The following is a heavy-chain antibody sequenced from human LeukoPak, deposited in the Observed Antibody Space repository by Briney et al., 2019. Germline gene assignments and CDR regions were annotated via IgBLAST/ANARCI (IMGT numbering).Heavy chain of an antibody. CDR1: GFTFSSYG. V-gene: IGHV3-30*02. D-gene: IGHD6-19*01. Sequence: GGSLRLSCAASGFTFSSYGMHWVRQAPGKGLEWVAVIWYDGSNKYYADSVKGRFTISRDNSKNTLYLQMNSLRAEDTAVYYCATSGYSSGWLNTDYWGQGTLVTVSS. CDR3: ATSGYSSGWLNTDY. CDR2: IWYDGSNK. J-gene: IGHJ4*02.